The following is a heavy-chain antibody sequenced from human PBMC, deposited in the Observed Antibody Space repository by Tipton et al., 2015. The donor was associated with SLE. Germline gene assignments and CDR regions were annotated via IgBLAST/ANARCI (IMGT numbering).Heavy chain of an antibody. D-gene: IGHD2-2*01. J-gene: IGHJ3*01. CDR1: GFTFSSYW. V-gene: IGHV3-74*01. CDR2: INSDGSST. Sequence: SLRLSCAASGFTFSSYWIHWVRQAPGKGLVWVSRINSDGSSTTYADSVKGRFTISRDNTKNTLYLQMNSLRAEDTAVYYCARSGGDCSSASCYDRSFDVWGQGTTVTASS. CDR3: ARSGGDCSSASCYDRSFDV.